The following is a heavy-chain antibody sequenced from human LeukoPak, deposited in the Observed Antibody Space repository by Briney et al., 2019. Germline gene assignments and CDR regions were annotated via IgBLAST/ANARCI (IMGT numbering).Heavy chain of an antibody. D-gene: IGHD6-19*01. CDR1: GGTFSSYA. V-gene: IGHV1-69*04. Sequence: GASVKVSCKASGGTFSSYAISWGRQAPGQGLEWMGRIIPILGIANYAQKFQGRVTITADKSTSTAYMELSSLRSEDTAVYYCARWLEGDAFDIWGQGTMVTVSS. J-gene: IGHJ3*02. CDR2: IIPILGIA. CDR3: ARWLEGDAFDI.